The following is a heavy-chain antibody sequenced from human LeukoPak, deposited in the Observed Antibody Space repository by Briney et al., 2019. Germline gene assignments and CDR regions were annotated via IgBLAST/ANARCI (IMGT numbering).Heavy chain of an antibody. V-gene: IGHV4-59*01. Sequence: KPSETLSLTCTVSGGSISTYYWTWIRQPPGKGLEWIGYVSYSGGTNYNPSLKSRVTISVDMSKNQFSLKLNSVTAADTAVYYCARSRSGYSYDHAAFEIWGQGTMVTVSS. CDR3: ARSRSGYSYDHAAFEI. D-gene: IGHD5-18*01. J-gene: IGHJ3*02. CDR1: GGSISTYY. CDR2: VSYSGGT.